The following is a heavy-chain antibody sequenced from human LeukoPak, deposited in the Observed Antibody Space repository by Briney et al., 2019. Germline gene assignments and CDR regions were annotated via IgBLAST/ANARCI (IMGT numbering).Heavy chain of an antibody. CDR2: IWYDGSNK. CDR1: GFTFSSYG. J-gene: IGHJ5*02. CDR3: AKDMGAGIASNGLDP. V-gene: IGHV3-33*06. D-gene: IGHD6-13*01. Sequence: GRSLRLSCAASGFTFSSYGMHWVRQAPGKGLEWVAVIWYDGSNKYYADSVKGRFTISRDNSKNTLYLQMNSLRAEDTAVYYCAKDMGAGIASNGLDPWGQGTLVTVSS.